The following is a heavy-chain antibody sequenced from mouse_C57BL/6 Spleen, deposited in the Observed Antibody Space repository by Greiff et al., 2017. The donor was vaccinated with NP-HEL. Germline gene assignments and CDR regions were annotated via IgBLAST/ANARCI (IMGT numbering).Heavy chain of an antibody. D-gene: IGHD4-1*01. Sequence: QVKLQEPGAELVKPGASVKLSCKASGYTFTSYWMHWVKQRPGQGLEWMGMIRPNSGSTTYNEKFKSKATLTVDKSYSTADRQRSSRTTEDSAVDYWARGWDEDDYWGKGTTLTVSS. CDR2: IRPNSGST. CDR1: GYTFTSYW. CDR3: ARGWDEDDY. J-gene: IGHJ2*01. V-gene: IGHV1-64*01.